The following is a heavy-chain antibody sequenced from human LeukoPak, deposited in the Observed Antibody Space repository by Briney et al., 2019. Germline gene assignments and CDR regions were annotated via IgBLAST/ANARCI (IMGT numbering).Heavy chain of an antibody. CDR2: IIPILGIA. D-gene: IGHD2-2*02. J-gene: IGHJ4*02. CDR3: ARVYCSSTSCYRELDY. Sequence: SVKVSCKASGGTFSSYTISWVRQAPGQGLEWMGRIIPILGIANYAQKFQGRVTITADKSTSTAYMELSSLRSEDTAVYYCARVYCSSTSCYRELDYWGQGTLVTVSS. CDR1: GGTFSSYT. V-gene: IGHV1-69*02.